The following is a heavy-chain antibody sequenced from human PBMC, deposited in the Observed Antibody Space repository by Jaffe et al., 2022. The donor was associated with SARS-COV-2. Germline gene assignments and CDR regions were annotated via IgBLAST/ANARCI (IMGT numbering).Heavy chain of an antibody. CDR1: GFTFTNYW. Sequence: EVQLVESGGGLVQPGGSLRLSCEASGFTFTNYWMTWVRQAPGKGLEWVANIRQDGREKYLVGSVRGRFSISRDNTNNSLYLQMSSLRAEDTALYYCVRDLSRQAVFTETFDKWGRGTMVTVSS. CDR3: VRDLSRQAVFTETFDK. CDR2: IRQDGREK. D-gene: IGHD2-21*01. V-gene: IGHV3-7*01. J-gene: IGHJ3*02.